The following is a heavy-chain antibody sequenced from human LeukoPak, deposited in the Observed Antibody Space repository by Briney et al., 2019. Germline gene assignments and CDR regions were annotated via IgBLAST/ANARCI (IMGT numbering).Heavy chain of an antibody. CDR3: ASPTGYSFMDV. V-gene: IGHV3-66*01. Sequence: GGSLRLSCAASGFTVSSNYMSWVRQAPGKGLEWVSVIYSDGSTYYADSVKGRFTISRDNSKNTLYLQMNSLRAEDMAVYYCASPTGYSFMDVWGQGTTVTVSS. D-gene: IGHD2-8*02. J-gene: IGHJ6*03. CDR1: GFTVSSNY. CDR2: IYSDGST.